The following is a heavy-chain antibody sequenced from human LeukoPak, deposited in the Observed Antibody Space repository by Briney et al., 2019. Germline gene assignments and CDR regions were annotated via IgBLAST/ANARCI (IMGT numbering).Heavy chain of an antibody. D-gene: IGHD1-26*01. CDR3: ARGRGGSYPFDY. Sequence: SETLSLTCTVYGGSFSGYYWGWIRQPPGKGLEWIGEINHSGSTNYNPSVKSRVTISVDTSKHQFSLKLSSVTAADTAVYYCARGRGGSYPFDYWGQGTLVTVSS. J-gene: IGHJ4*02. V-gene: IGHV4-34*01. CDR2: INHSGST. CDR1: GGSFSGYY.